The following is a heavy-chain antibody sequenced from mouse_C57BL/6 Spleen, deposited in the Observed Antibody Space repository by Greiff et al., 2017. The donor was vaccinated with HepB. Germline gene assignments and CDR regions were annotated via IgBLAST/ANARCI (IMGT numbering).Heavy chain of an antibody. CDR2: IYPGDGDT. V-gene: IGHV1-80*01. J-gene: IGHJ2*01. Sequence: QVQLQQSGAELVKPGASVKISCKASGYAFSSYWMNWVKQRPGKGLEWIGQIYPGDGDTNYNGKFKGKATLTADKSSSTAYMQLSSLTSEDSAVYFCARRRDYDGGVDYWGQGTTLTVSS. CDR3: ARRRDYDGGVDY. CDR1: GYAFSSYW. D-gene: IGHD2-4*01.